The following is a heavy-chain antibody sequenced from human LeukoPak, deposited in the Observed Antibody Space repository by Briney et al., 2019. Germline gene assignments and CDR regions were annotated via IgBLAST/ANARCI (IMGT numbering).Heavy chain of an antibody. J-gene: IGHJ6*01. CDR1: GGSFSGYY. D-gene: IGHD5-18*01. V-gene: IGHV4-34*01. CDR2: INHSGNT. Sequence: SETLSLTCGVYGGSFSGYYGSWIRQPPGKGQGWIGDINHSGNTSYNPSLKSRVTISVDTSNNQFALELISVTAADTAVYYCARRTAYSYGYCYYYFGMDVWGQGTTVTVS. CDR3: ARRTAYSYGYCYYYFGMDV.